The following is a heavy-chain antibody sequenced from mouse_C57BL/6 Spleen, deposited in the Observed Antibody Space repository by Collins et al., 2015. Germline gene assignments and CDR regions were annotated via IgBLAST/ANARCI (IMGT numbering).Heavy chain of an antibody. CDR3: ARGAY. CDR1: GYTFSGFW. J-gene: IGHJ3*01. CDR2: IYPEDGDT. Sequence: QVQLQQSGAELVKPGASVKISCKASGYTFSGFWMNWVKQRPGKGLEWIGQIYPEDGDTNYNGKFKGKATLTADKSSSTAYMQLSSLTSEDSAVYFCARGAYWGQGTLVTVSA. V-gene: IGHV1-80*01.